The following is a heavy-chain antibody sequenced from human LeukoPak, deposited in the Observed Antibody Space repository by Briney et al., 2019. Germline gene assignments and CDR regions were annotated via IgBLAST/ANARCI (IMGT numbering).Heavy chain of an antibody. V-gene: IGHV3-11*04. J-gene: IGHJ5*02. CDR2: ISSSGSTI. CDR3: ARGGILTGVNWFDP. CDR1: GFTFSDYY. Sequence: PGGSLRLSCAASGFTFSDYYMSWIRQAPGKGLEWVSYISSSGSTIYYADSVKGRFTISRDNAKNSQYLQMNGLRAEDTAVYYCARGGILTGVNWFDPWGQGTLVTVSS. D-gene: IGHD3-9*01.